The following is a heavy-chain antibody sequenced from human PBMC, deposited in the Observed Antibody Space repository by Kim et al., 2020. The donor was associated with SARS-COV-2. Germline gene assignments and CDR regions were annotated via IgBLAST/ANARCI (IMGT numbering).Heavy chain of an antibody. J-gene: IGHJ4*02. D-gene: IGHD3-16*01. CDR3: ASVGGAAQGV. Sequence: GGSLRLSCTVSGFIVSNSNIIWVRQAPGKGLEWVSFIFTGGSTYYADSVKGRFIISRDNSENTLYLHVNTLRAEDTALYYCASVGGAAQGVWGQGTLVTV. V-gene: IGHV3-53*01. CDR1: GFIVSNSN. CDR2: IFTGGST.